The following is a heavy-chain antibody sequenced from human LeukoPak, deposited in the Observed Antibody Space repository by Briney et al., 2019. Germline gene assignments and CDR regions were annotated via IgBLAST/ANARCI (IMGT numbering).Heavy chain of an antibody. CDR1: GYTFTGYY. J-gene: IGHJ5*02. Sequence: ASVKVSCKASGYTFTGYYMHWVRQAPGQGLEWVGWINPDTGGTHYAQKFQGRVTMTRDTSISTAYMELNSLRSDDTAVYYCAREGLDPWGQGTLVTVSS. V-gene: IGHV1-2*02. CDR2: INPDTGGT. CDR3: AREGLDP.